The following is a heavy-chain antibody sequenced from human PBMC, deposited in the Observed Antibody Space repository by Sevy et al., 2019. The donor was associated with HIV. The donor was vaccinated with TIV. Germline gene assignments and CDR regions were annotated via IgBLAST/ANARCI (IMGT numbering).Heavy chain of an antibody. CDR1: GGSISSYY. CDR3: AREGIQLSGSGPYYYYGMDV. D-gene: IGHD5-18*01. V-gene: IGHV4-59*01. Sequence: PSETLSLTCTVSGGSISSYYWSWIRQPPGKGLGWVGYIYYSGGTNYNPALKSRVTISVDTSKNRFSLKLSSVTAADTAVYYCAREGIQLSGSGPYYYYGMDVWGQGTTVTVSS. CDR2: IYYSGGT. J-gene: IGHJ6*02.